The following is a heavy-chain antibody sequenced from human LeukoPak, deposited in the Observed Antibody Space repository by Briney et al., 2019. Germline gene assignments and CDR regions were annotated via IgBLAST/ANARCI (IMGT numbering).Heavy chain of an antibody. Sequence: PSQTLSLTCTVSGGSISSGGYYWSWIRQPPGKGLEWIGYIYHSGSTYYNPSLKSRVTISVDRSKNQFSLKLSSVTAADTAVYYCARRGGSSWNDAFDIWGQGTMVTVSS. D-gene: IGHD6-6*01. J-gene: IGHJ3*02. CDR1: GGSISSGGYY. V-gene: IGHV4-30-2*01. CDR3: ARRGGSSWNDAFDI. CDR2: IYHSGST.